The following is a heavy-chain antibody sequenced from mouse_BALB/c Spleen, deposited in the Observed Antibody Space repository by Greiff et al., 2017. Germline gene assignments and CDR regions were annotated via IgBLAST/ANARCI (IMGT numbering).Heavy chain of an antibody. J-gene: IGHJ3*01. Sequence: QVQLQQPGAELVRPGASVKLSCKASGYTFTSYWINWVKQRPGQGLEWIGNIYPSDSYTNYNQKFKDKATLTVDKSSSTAYMQLSSPTSEDSAVYYCTRHYGRWTWFAYWGQGTLVTVSA. CDR3: TRHYGRWTWFAY. CDR1: GYTFTSYW. CDR2: IYPSDSYT. D-gene: IGHD1-1*01. V-gene: IGHV1-69*02.